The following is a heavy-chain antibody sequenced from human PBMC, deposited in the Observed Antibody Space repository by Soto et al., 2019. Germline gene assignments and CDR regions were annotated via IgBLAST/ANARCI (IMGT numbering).Heavy chain of an antibody. D-gene: IGHD1-26*01. CDR2: ISYDGSNK. J-gene: IGHJ4*02. V-gene: IGHV3-30-3*01. CDR3: ASDLGDSGSYYSLYY. CDR1: GFTFSSYA. Sequence: QVPLVESGGGVVQPGRSLRLSCAASGFTFSSYAMHWVRQAPGKGLEWVAVISYDGSNKYYADSVKGRFTISRDNFKNTLYLQMNSLRAEDTAVYYCASDLGDSGSYYSLYYWGQGTLVTVSS.